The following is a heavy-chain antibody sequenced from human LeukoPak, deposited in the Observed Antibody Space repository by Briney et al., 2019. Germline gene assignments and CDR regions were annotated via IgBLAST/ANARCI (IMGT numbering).Heavy chain of an antibody. J-gene: IGHJ4*02. D-gene: IGHD1-26*01. CDR2: INPNSGGT. CDR3: ASSDSGSYCLGY. CDR1: GHTFTGYY. Sequence: ASVKVSCKASGHTFTGYYIHWVRQVPGQGLEWMGWINPNSGGTNYAQKVQGWVTMTWDTSITTAYMELSRLRSDDTAVYYCASSDSGSYCLGYWGQGTLVTVSS. V-gene: IGHV1-2*04.